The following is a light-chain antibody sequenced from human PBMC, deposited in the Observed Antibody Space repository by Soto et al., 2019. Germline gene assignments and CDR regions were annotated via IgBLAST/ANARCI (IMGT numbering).Light chain of an antibody. V-gene: IGKV3-11*01. J-gene: IGKJ1*01. Sequence: EIVLTQSPATLSLSPGERATLSCRASQSVSGYLAWYQQKPGQAPRLLIYDASKRATGIPARFSGSGFGTDFTHTISSLETEDFAVYYCQQRSKWRTFGQGTKVEIK. CDR2: DAS. CDR3: QQRSKWRT. CDR1: QSVSGY.